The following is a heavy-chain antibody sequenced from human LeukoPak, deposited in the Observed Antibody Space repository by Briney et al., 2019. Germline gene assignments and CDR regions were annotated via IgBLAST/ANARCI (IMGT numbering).Heavy chain of an antibody. CDR2: ISSSGSTI. J-gene: IGHJ4*02. D-gene: IGHD3-22*01. CDR3: ASLAAASSYYYDSSGLG. V-gene: IGHV3-48*03. Sequence: PGGSLRLSCAASGFTFSSYAMSWVRQAPGKGLEWVSYISSSGSTIYYADSVKGRFTISRDNAKNSLYLQMNSLRAEDTAVYYCASLAAASSYYYDSSGLGWGQGTLVTVSS. CDR1: GFTFSSYA.